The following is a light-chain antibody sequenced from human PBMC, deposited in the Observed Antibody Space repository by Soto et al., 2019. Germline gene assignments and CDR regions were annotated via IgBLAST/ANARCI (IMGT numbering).Light chain of an antibody. Sequence: IVLTQSPGTLSLSTGERTTLSCRASQSISRYLAWYQQKPGQGPRLLIYGASSRATGTPDRFSGSGSGTDFTLTINRLEPEDFALYYCQQYGSSPPTFGQGTKVDNK. CDR2: GAS. V-gene: IGKV3-20*01. J-gene: IGKJ1*01. CDR1: QSISRY. CDR3: QQYGSSPPT.